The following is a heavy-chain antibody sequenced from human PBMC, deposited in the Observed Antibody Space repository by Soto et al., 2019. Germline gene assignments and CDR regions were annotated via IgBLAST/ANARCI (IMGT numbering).Heavy chain of an antibody. V-gene: IGHV5-51*01. CDR1: GYTFTNYW. D-gene: IGHD3-10*01. CDR3: SKSHTMGGVYNWFDP. CDR2: IYPGDSDT. Sequence: PGESLKISCKTSGYTFTNYWIGWVRQMPGKGLEWMGMIYPGDSDTRYSPSFQGQVTISADKSTSTAYLQWSTLKASDTAMYYCSKSHTMGGVYNWFDPWGRGTLVTVSS. J-gene: IGHJ5*02.